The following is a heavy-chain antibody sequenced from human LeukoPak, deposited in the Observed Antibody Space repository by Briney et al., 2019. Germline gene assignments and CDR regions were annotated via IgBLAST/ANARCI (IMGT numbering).Heavy chain of an antibody. Sequence: SETLSLTCTVSGGSIGSSTYYWGWIRQPPGKGLELIGTIYYRESTYYNPTLKRRVTIYLDTSKDHFSLKLRSVTAADTAVYYCARRRHSYGSPYYCDDGGEGTLVTVSS. D-gene: IGHD5-18*01. CDR1: GGSIGSSTYY. CDR3: ARRRHSYGSPYYCDD. J-gene: IGHJ4*02. V-gene: IGHV4-39*01. CDR2: IYYREST.